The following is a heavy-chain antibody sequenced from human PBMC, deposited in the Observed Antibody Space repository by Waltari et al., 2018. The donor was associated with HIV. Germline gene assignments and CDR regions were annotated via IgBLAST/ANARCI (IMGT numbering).Heavy chain of an antibody. CDR1: GVDFSFYE. CDR2: TSNDGPTE. Sequence: QVQLVESGGNVVQPGRSLRLSCTGSGVDFSFYEIHWVRRGPGKGLEWVAYTSNDGPTERYVDFVKGRFTISRDNPKNTVYLQLSSLRLEDTATYYCARQVDGFDIWGQGTMVTVSS. J-gene: IGHJ3*02. CDR3: ARQVDGFDI. V-gene: IGHV3-30*03.